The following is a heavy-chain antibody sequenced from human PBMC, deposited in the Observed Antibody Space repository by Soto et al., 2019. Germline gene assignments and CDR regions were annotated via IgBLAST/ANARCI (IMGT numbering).Heavy chain of an antibody. Sequence: SGPTLVNPTQTLTLTCTFSGFSLSTSGMCVSWIRQPPGKALEWRALIDWDDDKYYSTSLKTRLTISKDTSKNRVVLTMTNMDPVDTATYYCARTYYYDSSGTTYYYGMDVWGQGTTVTVSS. CDR3: ARTYYYDSSGTTYYYGMDV. J-gene: IGHJ6*02. D-gene: IGHD3-22*01. V-gene: IGHV2-70*01. CDR1: GFSLSTSGMC. CDR2: IDWDDDK.